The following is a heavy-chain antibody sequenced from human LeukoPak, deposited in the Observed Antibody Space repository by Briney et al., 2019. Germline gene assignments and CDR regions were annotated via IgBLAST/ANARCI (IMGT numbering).Heavy chain of an antibody. V-gene: IGHV3-33*01. J-gene: IGHJ4*02. CDR2: IWYDESEK. Sequence: GRSLRLSCAASGFTFSSYGMYWVRQAPGKGLEWVAVIWYDESEKYHADSVKGRFTISRDNSKNTLYLQMNSLRAEDTALYYCARGLASSSYVEFDYWGQGTLVTVSS. D-gene: IGHD1-26*01. CDR1: GFTFSSYG. CDR3: ARGLASSSYVEFDY.